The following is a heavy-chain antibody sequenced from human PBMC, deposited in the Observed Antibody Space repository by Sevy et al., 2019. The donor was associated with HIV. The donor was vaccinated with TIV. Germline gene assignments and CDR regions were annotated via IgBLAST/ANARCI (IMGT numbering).Heavy chain of an antibody. CDR1: GFNLTDFY. V-gene: IGHV1-2*02. D-gene: IGHD3-10*01. CDR3: LRDMPFGSGTYYYFDL. Sequence: ASVKVSCQASGFNLTDFYIHWVRQAPRQGLEWMGWMNPKNGGTNIPRKFRGRVAMTRATSINTASIEVQSLTPNDTAVYFCLRDMPFGSGTYYYFDLWGQGALVTVSS. CDR2: MNPKNGGT. J-gene: IGHJ4*02.